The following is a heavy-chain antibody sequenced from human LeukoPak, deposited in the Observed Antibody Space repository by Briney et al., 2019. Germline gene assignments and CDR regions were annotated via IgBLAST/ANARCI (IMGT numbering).Heavy chain of an antibody. V-gene: IGHV3-33*04. J-gene: IGHJ4*02. Sequence: VIWSDGITKYYADSVRGRCTISRDNSKNTLYLQIDSLRAEDTAVYYCARDRGWYGDYGYRPFDYWGQGTLVTVSS. CDR3: ARDRGWYGDYGYRPFDY. CDR2: IWSDGITK. D-gene: IGHD4-17*01.